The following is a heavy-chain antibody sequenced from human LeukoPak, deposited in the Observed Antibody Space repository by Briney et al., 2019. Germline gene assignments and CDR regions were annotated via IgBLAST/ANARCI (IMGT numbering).Heavy chain of an antibody. Sequence: GGSLRLSCAASGFPFSIYWMSWVRQAPGKGLEWVANIKQDGSEKYYVDSVKGRFTISRDNAKNSLYLQMNSLRAEDTAVYYCARVGGKVSYLAFDIGCDGTMSTVSS. V-gene: IGHV3-7*04. CDR1: GFPFSIYW. CDR3: ARVGGKVSYLAFDI. CDR2: IKQDGSEK. J-gene: IGHJ3*02. D-gene: IGHD5-18*01.